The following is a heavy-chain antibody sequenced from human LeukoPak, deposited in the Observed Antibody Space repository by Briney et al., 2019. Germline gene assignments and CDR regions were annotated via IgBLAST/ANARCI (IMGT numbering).Heavy chain of an antibody. D-gene: IGHD6-13*01. Sequence: GASVTVPCKASGYTFTSYGISWVRQAPGQGLEWMGWISAYNGNTNYAQKLQGRVTMTTDTSTSTAYMELRSLRSDDTAVYYCARDLGIAAAGFFLYFDYWGQGTLVTVSS. CDR3: ARDLGIAAAGFFLYFDY. V-gene: IGHV1-18*01. CDR2: ISAYNGNT. J-gene: IGHJ4*02. CDR1: GYTFTSYG.